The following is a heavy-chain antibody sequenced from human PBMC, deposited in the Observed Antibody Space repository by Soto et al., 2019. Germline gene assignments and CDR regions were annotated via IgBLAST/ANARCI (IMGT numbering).Heavy chain of an antibody. V-gene: IGHV3-9*01. CDR3: AKDALYNYYLDY. CDR2: ISWNSGSI. CDR1: GFTFDDYA. J-gene: IGHJ4*02. D-gene: IGHD1-1*01. Sequence: GGSLRLSCAASGFTFDDYAMHWVRQVPGKGLEWVSGISWNSGSIDYADSVKGRFTISRDNGKNSLYLQMSSLRPEDTALYYCAKDALYNYYLDYWGQGTLVTVSS.